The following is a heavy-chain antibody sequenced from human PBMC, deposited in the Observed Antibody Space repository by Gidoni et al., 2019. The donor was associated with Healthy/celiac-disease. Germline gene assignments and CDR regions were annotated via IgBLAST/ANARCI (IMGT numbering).Heavy chain of an antibody. Sequence: QVQLQESGPGLVKPSQTLSLTCTVSGGSISSGSYYWSWIRQPAGKGLEWIGRIYTSGSTNYNPSLKSRVTISVDTSKNQFSLKLSSVTAADTAVYYCAREPSYSSSWYVDGRDDAFDIWGQGTMVTVSS. CDR3: AREPSYSSSWYVDGRDDAFDI. V-gene: IGHV4-61*02. D-gene: IGHD6-13*01. CDR1: GGSISSGSYY. CDR2: IYTSGST. J-gene: IGHJ3*02.